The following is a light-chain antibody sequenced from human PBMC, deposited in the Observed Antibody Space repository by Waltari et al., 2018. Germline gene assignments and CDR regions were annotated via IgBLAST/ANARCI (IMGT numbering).Light chain of an antibody. CDR2: GAS. V-gene: IGKV3-20*01. CDR1: QSVSRA. J-gene: IGKJ1*01. CDR3: QHYVSLPVT. Sequence: EIVLTQSPGTLSLSPGERAIISCRASQSVSRALAWYQQNPGQAPRLLIYGASNRATGIPDRFSGSGSGTDFSLIISRLEPEDFAVYYCQHYVSLPVTFGQGTKVEIK.